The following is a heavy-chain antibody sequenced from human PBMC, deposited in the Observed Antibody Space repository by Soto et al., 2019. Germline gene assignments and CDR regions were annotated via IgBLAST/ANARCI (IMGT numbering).Heavy chain of an antibody. D-gene: IGHD2-8*01. CDR2: INAGNGNT. Sequence: QVQLVQSGSEEKKPGASVRVSCKASGYTFTSFAIHWVRQAPGHRLECMGWINAGNGNTKYSQKFQGRVTITRDTSASTAYMELCSLRSEDTAVYYCARGGVYSLFDYWGQGTLVTVSS. V-gene: IGHV1-3*05. CDR3: ARGGVYSLFDY. J-gene: IGHJ4*02. CDR1: GYTFTSFA.